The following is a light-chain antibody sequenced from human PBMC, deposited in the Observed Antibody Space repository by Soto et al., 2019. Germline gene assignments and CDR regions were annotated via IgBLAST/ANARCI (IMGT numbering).Light chain of an antibody. V-gene: IGKV1-5*01. CDR2: DAS. CDR1: QNISCW. J-gene: IGKJ1*01. CDR3: QQYSNYWT. Sequence: DIQMTQSPSTLSGSVGDRVNITFRASQNISCWLAWYQQKPGKAPKLLIYDASSLESGVPKRFSGRGSGTEFTLTISSLQTDDFSTYYCQQYSNYWTFGQGTKVDIK.